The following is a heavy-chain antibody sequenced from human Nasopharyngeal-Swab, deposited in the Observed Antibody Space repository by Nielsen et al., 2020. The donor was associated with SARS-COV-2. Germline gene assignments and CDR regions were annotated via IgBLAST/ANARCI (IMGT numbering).Heavy chain of an antibody. Sequence: VGTLRLSCAASGFTFSDYYMSWIRQAPGKGLEWVSYLGNSGSTIYYADSVKGRVTISRDNAKSSLYLQMNSLRAEDPAVYYPADISYSSIDYWGQGTLVTVSS. V-gene: IGHV3-11*04. CDR3: ADISYSSIDY. J-gene: IGHJ4*02. CDR2: LGNSGSTI. D-gene: IGHD6-19*01. CDR1: GFTFSDYY.